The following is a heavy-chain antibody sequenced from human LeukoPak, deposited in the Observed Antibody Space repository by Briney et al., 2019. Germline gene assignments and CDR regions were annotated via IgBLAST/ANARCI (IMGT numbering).Heavy chain of an antibody. D-gene: IGHD6-6*01. CDR2: IYPGDSDT. V-gene: IGHV5-51*01. CDR3: ARSTQQLVAPHFDY. J-gene: IGHJ4*02. Sequence: GESLKISCKGSAYSFTSYRIGWVRQMPGKGLDWMGIIYPGDSDTRYSPSFQGQVTISADKSTSTAFLQWSSLKASDSAMYYCARSTQQLVAPHFDYWGLGTLVTVSS. CDR1: AYSFTSYR.